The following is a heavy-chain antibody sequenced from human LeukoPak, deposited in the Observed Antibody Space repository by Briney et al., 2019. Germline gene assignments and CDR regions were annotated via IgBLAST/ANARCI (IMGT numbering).Heavy chain of an antibody. J-gene: IGHJ4*02. CDR3: ARDNVGSCSGGTCFDY. CDR1: GFTFSTYW. CDR2: IIQHGSEE. D-gene: IGHD2-15*01. V-gene: IGHV3-7*01. Sequence: GGSLRLSCAVSGFTFSTYWMSWVRQAPGKGLEWAANIIQHGSEENYVDSVKGRFTISRDNAKNSLYLQMNSLRAEDTAVYYCARDNVGSCSGGTCFDYWGQGTLVTVSS.